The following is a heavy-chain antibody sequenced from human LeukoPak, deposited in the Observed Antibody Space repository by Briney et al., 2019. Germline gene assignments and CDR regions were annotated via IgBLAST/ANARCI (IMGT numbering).Heavy chain of an antibody. CDR3: ARELSSGWYYFDH. D-gene: IGHD6-19*01. Sequence: PGESLRLSCSAPGFTFSTFWMTWVRQAPGKGLEWVANIKQDGSDKYYVDSVKGRFTISRDNAKNSLYLQMNSLRAEDTAVYYCARELSSGWYYFDHWGQGTLVTVSS. J-gene: IGHJ4*02. CDR2: IKQDGSDK. CDR1: GFTFSTFW. V-gene: IGHV3-7*01.